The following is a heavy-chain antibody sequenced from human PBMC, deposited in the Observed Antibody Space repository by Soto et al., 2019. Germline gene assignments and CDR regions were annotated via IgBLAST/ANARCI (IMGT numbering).Heavy chain of an antibody. Sequence: QVQLVQSGAEVKKPGSSVNVSCRTSGGTFGNSAVTWVRQAPGQGLEWLGGIVPMFGTANYAQKFQGRVTSTADESTXTXXXEXXSLKTDDTAVYYCARDGDPQSAFWSGPLGGGRFDPWGQGTLVTVSS. CDR3: ARDGDPQSAFWSGPLGGGRFDP. D-gene: IGHD3-3*01. V-gene: IGHV1-69*12. CDR1: GGTFGNSA. J-gene: IGHJ5*02. CDR2: IVPMFGTA.